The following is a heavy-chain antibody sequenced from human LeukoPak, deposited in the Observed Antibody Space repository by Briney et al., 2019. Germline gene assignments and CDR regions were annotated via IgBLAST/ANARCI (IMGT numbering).Heavy chain of an antibody. CDR3: ARAHLWGSCLPDAFDI. Sequence: SETLSLTCAVSGAPFNYYYWSWIRQSPGKGLEWIGEIDQNGGTKYNPSLETRVTISMDASKNQFFLRLTSVTAADTAVYYCARAHLWGSCLPDAFDIWGQGTMVTVSS. J-gene: IGHJ3*02. D-gene: IGHD3-16*01. CDR1: GAPFNYYY. CDR2: IDQNGGT. V-gene: IGHV4-34*01.